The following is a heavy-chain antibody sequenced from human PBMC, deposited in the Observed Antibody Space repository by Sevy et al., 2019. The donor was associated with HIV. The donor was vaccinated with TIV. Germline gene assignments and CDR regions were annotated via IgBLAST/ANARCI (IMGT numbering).Heavy chain of an antibody. D-gene: IGHD4-17*01. CDR2: ISSTADSI. V-gene: IGHV3-11*01. CDR3: ARDHLKDGDLGDYHYYAMDV. CDR1: GFSISDYY. Sequence: GGSLRLSCAASGFSISDYYMSWIRQAPGKGPQWISYISSTADSIYYADSVKGRFTISRDNAKNSLYLQRNSLTVEDTALYYCARDHLKDGDLGDYHYYAMDVWGRGTTVTVSS. J-gene: IGHJ6*02.